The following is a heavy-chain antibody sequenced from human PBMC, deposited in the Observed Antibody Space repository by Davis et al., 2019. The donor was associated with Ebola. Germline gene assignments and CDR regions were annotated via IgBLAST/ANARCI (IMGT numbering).Heavy chain of an antibody. Sequence: SQTLSLTCAISGDSVSSIVATWNWIRQSPSGGLEWLGRTYLRSEWYYDYAVSVRSRVSITPDTSKNQFSLQLTSVTPEDTAVYYCARDPPYDQGYDFWGQGTLVTVSS. CDR1: GDSVSSIVAT. J-gene: IGHJ4*02. V-gene: IGHV6-1*01. CDR3: ARDPPYDQGYDF. D-gene: IGHD3-16*01. CDR2: TYLRSEWYY.